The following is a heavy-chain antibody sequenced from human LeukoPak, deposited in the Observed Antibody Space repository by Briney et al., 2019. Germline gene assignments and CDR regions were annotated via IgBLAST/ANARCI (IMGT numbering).Heavy chain of an antibody. CDR3: GRDPLYTNSPPSYFDY. J-gene: IGHJ4*02. CDR2: ISYDGTNK. Sequence: PGGSLRLSCAASGFTFSSYAMNWVRQAPGKGLEWVAIISYDGTNKDYADSVKGRFTISRDNSRNTLYLQMNSLRAEDTAVYHCGRDPLYTNSPPSYFDYWGQGTLVTVSS. V-gene: IGHV3-30-3*01. CDR1: GFTFSSYA. D-gene: IGHD2-2*02.